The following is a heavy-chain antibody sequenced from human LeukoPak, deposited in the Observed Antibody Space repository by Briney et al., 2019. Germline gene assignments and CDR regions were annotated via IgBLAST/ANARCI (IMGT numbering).Heavy chain of an antibody. J-gene: IGHJ6*02. CDR2: INPNSGGT. Sequence: ASVKVSCKASGYTFTGYYMHWVRQAPGQGLEWMGWINPNSGGTNYAQKFQGRVTMTRDTSISTAYMELSRLRSDDTAVYYCAAGGDGSGYYYYYGMDVWGQGTTVTVSS. V-gene: IGHV1-2*02. D-gene: IGHD3-10*01. CDR1: GYTFTGYY. CDR3: AAGGDGSGYYYYYGMDV.